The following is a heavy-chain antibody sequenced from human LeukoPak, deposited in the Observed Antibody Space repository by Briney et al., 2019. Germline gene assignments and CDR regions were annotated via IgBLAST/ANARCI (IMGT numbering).Heavy chain of an antibody. V-gene: IGHV3-69-1*01. CDR1: GFTLSTHT. CDR2: ISSSSAL. D-gene: IGHD3-22*01. CDR3: ARGGYNYYYYGMDV. J-gene: IGHJ6*02. Sequence: GGSLRLSCAASGFTLSTHTMNWVRQVPGKGLTWVSTISSSSALHYADSVKGRFTISRDNAKNSLYLQMNSLRAEDTAVYYCARGGYNYYYYGMDVWGQGTTVTVSS.